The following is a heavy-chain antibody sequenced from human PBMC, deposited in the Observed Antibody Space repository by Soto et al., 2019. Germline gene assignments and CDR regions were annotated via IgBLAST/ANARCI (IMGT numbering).Heavy chain of an antibody. CDR3: VFGSCNQYFFDH. Sequence: GGSLRLSCTTSGFTFTSYSMHWVRQAPGKGLEWVATFWYDASSQTYADSVKGRFTISRDPSRGTVYLLMDSLRTDDTAVYYCVFGSCNQYFFDHWGQETVVTVSS. V-gene: IGHV3-33*08. CDR2: FWYDASSQ. D-gene: IGHD3-10*02. J-gene: IGHJ4*02. CDR1: GFTFTSYS.